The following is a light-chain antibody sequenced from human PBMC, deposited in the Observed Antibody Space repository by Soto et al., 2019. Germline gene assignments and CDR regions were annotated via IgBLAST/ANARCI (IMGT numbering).Light chain of an antibody. CDR1: SSDVGGYHY. CDR2: DVT. V-gene: IGLV2-11*01. CDR3: CSYAGSYPVV. J-gene: IGLJ2*01. Sequence: QSVLTQPRSVSGSPGQSVTIACTGTSSDVGGYHYVSWYQQHPGKAPKLMIYDVTKRPSGVPDRFSGSKSGNTASLTISGLQADYEADYYCCSYAGSYPVVFGGGTKVTVL.